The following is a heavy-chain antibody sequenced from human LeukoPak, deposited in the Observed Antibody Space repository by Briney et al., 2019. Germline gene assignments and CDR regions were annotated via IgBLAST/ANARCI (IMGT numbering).Heavy chain of an antibody. J-gene: IGHJ4*02. CDR3: ARVVIRNYGGNSDYFDY. V-gene: IGHV6-1*01. D-gene: IGHD4-23*01. CDR2: TYYRSKWYN. Sequence: PSQTLSLTCAISGDSVSSNSAAWNWIRQSPSRGLEWLGRTYYRSKWYNDYAVSVKSRITINPDTSKNQFSLQLNSVTPEDTAVYYRARVVIRNYGGNSDYFDYWGQGTLVTVSS. CDR1: GDSVSSNSAA.